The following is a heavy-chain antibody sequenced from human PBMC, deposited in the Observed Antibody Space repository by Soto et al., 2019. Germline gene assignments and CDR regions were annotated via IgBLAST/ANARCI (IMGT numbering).Heavy chain of an antibody. V-gene: IGHV1-46*01. J-gene: IGHJ4*02. CDR2: VNPSGGHT. CDR1: GDTFTDYY. D-gene: IGHD2-21*02. Sequence: QVQLMQSGAEVKKPGASVKVSCKASGDTFTDYYIHWVRQAPGQGLEWMGTVNPSGGHTTYAQHFLGRVTMTGDTSTSTLYMELTSLTSDDTAIYYCARGGHVVVVTAALDYGGQGTLVTVSS. CDR3: ARGGHVVVVTAALDY.